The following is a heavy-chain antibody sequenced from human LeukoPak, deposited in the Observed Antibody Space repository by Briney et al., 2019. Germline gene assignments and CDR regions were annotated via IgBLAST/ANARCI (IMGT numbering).Heavy chain of an antibody. CDR1: GFTFSDYY. CDR2: ISSSGSTI. J-gene: IGHJ3*02. V-gene: IGHV3-11*01. Sequence: GGSLRLSCAASGFTFSDYYMSWIRQAPGEGLEWVSYISSSGSTIYYADSVKGRFTISRDKAKNSLYMQMNSLRAEDTAVYYCARNLDHAFEIWGQGTMVTVSS. CDR3: ARNLDHAFEI.